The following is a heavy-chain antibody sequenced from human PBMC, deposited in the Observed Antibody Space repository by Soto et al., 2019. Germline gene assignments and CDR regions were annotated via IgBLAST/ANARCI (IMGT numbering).Heavy chain of an antibody. V-gene: IGHV1-69*01. D-gene: IGHD2-15*01. CDR1: GGTFSSYA. J-gene: IGHJ6*02. CDR2: IIPIFGTA. CDR3: ARASDCSGGSCYPIYYYYYGMDV. Sequence: QVQLVQSGAEVKKPGSSVKVSCKASGGTFSSYAISWVPQAPGQGLEWMGGIIPIFGTANYAQKFQGRVTITADESTSTAYMELSSLRSEDTAVYYCARASDCSGGSCYPIYYYYYGMDVWGQGTTVTVSS.